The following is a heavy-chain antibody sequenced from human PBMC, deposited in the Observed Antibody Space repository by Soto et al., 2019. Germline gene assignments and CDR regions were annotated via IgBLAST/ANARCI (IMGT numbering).Heavy chain of an antibody. D-gene: IGHD4-17*01. Sequence: SETLSLTCAVYGGSFSGYYWSWIRQPPGKGLEWIGEINHSGSTNYNPSLKSRVTISVDTSKNQFSLKLSSVTAADTAVYYCARGLYYGDYGGWGQGTLVTVSS. J-gene: IGHJ4*02. CDR1: GGSFSGYY. V-gene: IGHV4-34*01. CDR3: ARGLYYGDYGG. CDR2: INHSGST.